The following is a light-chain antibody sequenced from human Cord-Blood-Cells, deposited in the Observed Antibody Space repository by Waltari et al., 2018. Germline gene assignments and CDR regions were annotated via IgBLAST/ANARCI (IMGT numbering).Light chain of an antibody. V-gene: IGKV1-39*01. CDR3: QQSYSTPYT. CDR2: AAS. CDR1: QSISRH. J-gene: IGKJ2*01. Sequence: DIQMTQSPSSLSASVGDRVTITCRSSQSISRHLNWYQQKPGKAPKLLIYAASSLQSGVPSRCSGSGSGTSFSPTISSLQPEDFATYYYQQSYSTPYTFGQGTRREIE.